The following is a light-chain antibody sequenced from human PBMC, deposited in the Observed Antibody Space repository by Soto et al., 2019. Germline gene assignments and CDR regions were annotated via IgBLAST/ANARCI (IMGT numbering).Light chain of an antibody. J-gene: IGLJ2*01. Sequence: QSVLTQPPSVSGAPGQRVTISCTGSSSNIGAGYGVHWYQQLPGTAPKLLIYDNNNRPSGVPDRFSGSKSGTSASLAITGLQAEDEADYYCQSYDSSLSGVVFGGGTKLTV. V-gene: IGLV1-40*01. CDR3: QSYDSSLSGVV. CDR1: SSNIGAGYG. CDR2: DNN.